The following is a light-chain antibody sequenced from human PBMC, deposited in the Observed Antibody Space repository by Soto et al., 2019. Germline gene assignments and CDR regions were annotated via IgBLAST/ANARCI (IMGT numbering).Light chain of an antibody. CDR1: QGIRND. Sequence: AVQMTQSPSSLSASVGDRATITCRASQGIRNDLGWYQQKPGKAPMLLIYAASSLQSGVPSRFSGSASGTDFTLTISSLQPEDVPTYYCLQDYIYPLTFGGGTKVEIK. V-gene: IGKV1-6*01. J-gene: IGKJ4*01. CDR2: AAS. CDR3: LQDYIYPLT.